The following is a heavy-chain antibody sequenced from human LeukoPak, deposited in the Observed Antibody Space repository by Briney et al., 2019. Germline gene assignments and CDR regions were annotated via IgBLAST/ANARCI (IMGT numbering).Heavy chain of an antibody. CDR2: INPDSGGT. CDR1: GYTFTAYY. J-gene: IGHJ5*02. Sequence: ASVKVSCEASGYTFTAYYIHWLRQAPGQGPEWMGWINPDSGGTNNAQKFQGRVTMTRDTSINTAYMQLSSLRSDDTALYYCARATKLVSGQAAWFDPWGQGTLVIVSS. V-gene: IGHV1-2*02. D-gene: IGHD5/OR15-5a*01. CDR3: ARATKLVSGQAAWFDP.